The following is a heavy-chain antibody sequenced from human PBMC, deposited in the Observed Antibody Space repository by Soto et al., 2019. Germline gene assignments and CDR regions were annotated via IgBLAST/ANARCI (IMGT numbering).Heavy chain of an antibody. V-gene: IGHV4-59*01. D-gene: IGHD2-15*01. Sequence: LSLTCTVSGGSISTYWWSWIRQPPRKGLEWIGYIYYSGSTNYNPSLKSRVSISVDTSKNQFSLKLTSVTAADTAVYYCARSRGSTRSFDYWGQGTLVTVSS. J-gene: IGHJ4*02. CDR1: GGSISTYW. CDR3: ARSRGSTRSFDY. CDR2: IYYSGST.